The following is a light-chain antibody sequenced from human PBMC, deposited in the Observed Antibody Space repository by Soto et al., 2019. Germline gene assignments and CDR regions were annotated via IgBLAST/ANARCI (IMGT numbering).Light chain of an antibody. CDR1: QSVNSK. CDR3: QQYNNWPLT. J-gene: IGKJ4*01. V-gene: IGKV3D-15*01. Sequence: EIVMTQSPATLSVSPGERATLSCRASQSVNSKLVWYQQKPGQAPRLLIHGAFTRATGIPTRFSGSGSGTEFTLTISSLQSEDFAVYYWQQYNNWPLTFGGGTKVEIK. CDR2: GAF.